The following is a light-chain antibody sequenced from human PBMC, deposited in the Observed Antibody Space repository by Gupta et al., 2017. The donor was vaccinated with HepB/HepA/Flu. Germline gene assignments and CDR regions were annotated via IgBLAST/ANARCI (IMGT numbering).Light chain of an antibody. Sequence: SYELTQPPSVSVSLGQMARITCSGEALPKKYVYWYQQKSGQFPLVIYKDSERPSGIPERISGSSSGTIVTMTSSGVQAEDGTDYYCLSADSSASYRVFGGGTKLTVL. J-gene: IGLJ3*02. V-gene: IGLV3-16*01. CDR2: KDS. CDR3: LSADSSASYRV. CDR1: ALPKKY.